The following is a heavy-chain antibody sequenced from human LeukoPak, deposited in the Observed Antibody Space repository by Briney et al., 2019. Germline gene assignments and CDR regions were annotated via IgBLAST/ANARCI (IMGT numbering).Heavy chain of an antibody. CDR2: LKSEVDGGAK. CDR3: TTDYYYTKGFDP. Sequence: GGSLRLSCAASRFSGFVFSNAWMYWVRQAPGKGLEWVGRLKSEVDGGAKDYDAPVKDRFTISRDDSKDTLYLQMNGLKTEDTAVYYCTTDYYYTKGFDPWGQGTLVTVSS. D-gene: IGHD3-22*01. V-gene: IGHV3-15*01. CDR1: RFSGFVFSNAW. J-gene: IGHJ5*02.